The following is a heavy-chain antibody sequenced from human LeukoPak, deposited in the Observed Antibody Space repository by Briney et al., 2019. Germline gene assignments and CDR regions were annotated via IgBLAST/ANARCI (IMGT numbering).Heavy chain of an antibody. CDR3: ATGGWLVENGY. V-gene: IGHV3-23*01. CDR1: GFTFSSYA. D-gene: IGHD6-19*01. Sequence: GGSLRLSCAASGFTFSSYAMSWVRQAPGKGLEWDSAISGSGGSTYYADSVKGRFTISRDNSKNTLYLQMNSLRAEDTAVYYCATGGWLVENGYWGQGTLVTVSS. CDR2: ISGSGGST. J-gene: IGHJ4*02.